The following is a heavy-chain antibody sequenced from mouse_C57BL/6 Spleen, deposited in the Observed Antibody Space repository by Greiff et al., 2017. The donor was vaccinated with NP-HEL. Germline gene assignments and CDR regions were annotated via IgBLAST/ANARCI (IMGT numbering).Heavy chain of an antibody. CDR1: GYTFTSYW. D-gene: IGHD2-4*01. J-gene: IGHJ3*01. V-gene: IGHV1-50*01. CDR2: IDPSDSYT. CDR3: ASLYYDYDGFAY. Sequence: QVQLKQPGAELVKPGASVKLSCKASGYTFTSYWMQWVKQRPGQGLEWIGEIDPSDSYTNYNQKFKGKATLTVDTSSSTAYMQLSSLTSEDSAVYYCASLYYDYDGFAYWGQGTLVTVSA.